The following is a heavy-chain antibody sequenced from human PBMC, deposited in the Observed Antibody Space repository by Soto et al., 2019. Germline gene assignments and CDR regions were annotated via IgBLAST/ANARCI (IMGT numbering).Heavy chain of an antibody. CDR1: GGSFSGYY. CDR3: ARMTTVTTRYFDY. CDR2: INHSGST. V-gene: IGHV4-34*01. Sequence: QVQLQQWGAGLLKPSETLSLTCAVYGGSFSGYYWSWIRQPPGKGLEWIGEINHSGSTNYNPSLNSRVTISVDTSKNQFSLKLSSVTAADTAVYYCARMTTVTTRYFDYWGQGTLVTVSS. D-gene: IGHD4-4*01. J-gene: IGHJ4*02.